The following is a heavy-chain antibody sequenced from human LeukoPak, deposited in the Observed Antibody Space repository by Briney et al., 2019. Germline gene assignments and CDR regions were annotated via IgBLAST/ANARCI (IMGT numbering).Heavy chain of an antibody. V-gene: IGHV3-33*01. CDR3: ARDRYGSSSPLDY. J-gene: IGHJ4*02. CDR1: GFTFSNYG. Sequence: PGGSLRLSCAASGFTFSNYGMHWVRQAPGKGLEWVAVIWYDGSKELYADSVKGRFTVSRDNSKNTLYLQMNSLKGEDTAVYYCARDRYGSSSPLDYWGQGTLVTVSS. D-gene: IGHD6-6*01. CDR2: IWYDGSKE.